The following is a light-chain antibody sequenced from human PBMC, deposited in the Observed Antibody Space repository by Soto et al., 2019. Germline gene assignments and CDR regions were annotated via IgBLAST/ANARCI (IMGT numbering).Light chain of an antibody. CDR1: RSVLYSSNNKNY. Sequence: DIVMTQSSDSLAVSLGERATINCKSSRSVLYSSNNKNYLVWYQQKSGQPPKLLISWASIRESGVPDRFSGSGSGTDFTLTISSLQAEDVAVYYCQQYYSTPPTFGQGTKVEIK. CDR3: QQYYSTPPT. CDR2: WAS. J-gene: IGKJ1*01. V-gene: IGKV4-1*01.